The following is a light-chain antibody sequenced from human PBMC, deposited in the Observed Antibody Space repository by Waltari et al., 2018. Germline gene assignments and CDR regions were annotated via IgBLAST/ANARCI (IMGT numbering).Light chain of an antibody. J-gene: IGKJ2*03. V-gene: IGKV2-40*01. CDR3: VQTIAFPYS. Sequence: DMVMTQTKLSLPITPGEPASISCRSSQRPLHSNGNTYLHWYLQKPGQSPQLLIYGGSNRASGVPDRFSGSGSGTDFTLKISKVEAEDVGVYYCVQTIAFPYSFGQGTKVEIK. CDR1: QRPLHSNGNTY. CDR2: GGS.